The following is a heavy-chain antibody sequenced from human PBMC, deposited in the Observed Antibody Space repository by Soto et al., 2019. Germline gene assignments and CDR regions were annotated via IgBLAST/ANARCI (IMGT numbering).Heavy chain of an antibody. Sequence: GGPLKLSCAASGFTFKTYALTWSRQAPGKGLEWVSLIDTSGTATYYADSVKGRFTISRDNSKNTLYLQLNSLRAEDTALYYCAKKKAAGNHYFDFWGQGTLVTVSS. V-gene: IGHV3-23*05. CDR1: GFTFKTYA. CDR3: AKKKAAGNHYFDF. CDR2: IDTSGTAT. J-gene: IGHJ4*02. D-gene: IGHD6-13*01.